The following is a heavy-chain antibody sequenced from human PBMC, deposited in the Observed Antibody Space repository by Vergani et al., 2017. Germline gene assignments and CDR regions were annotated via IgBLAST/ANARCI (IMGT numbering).Heavy chain of an antibody. Sequence: QVQLQESGPGLVKPSETLSLTCTVSGGSISSYYWSWIRQPPGKGLEWIGYIYYSGSTNYNPSLKSRVTISVDTSKNQFSLKLSSVTAADTAVYYCARRREYCSGGSCLARIKPLDIWGQGTMVTVSS. CDR2: IYYSGST. CDR1: GGSISSYY. D-gene: IGHD2-15*01. V-gene: IGHV4-59*12. CDR3: ARRREYCSGGSCLARIKPLDI. J-gene: IGHJ3*02.